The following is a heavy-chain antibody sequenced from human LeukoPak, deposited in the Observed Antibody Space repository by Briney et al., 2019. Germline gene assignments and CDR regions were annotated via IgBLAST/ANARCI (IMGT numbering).Heavy chain of an antibody. CDR3: AREGLDV. CDR2: MNPNSGNT. CDR1: GYIFSNYD. Sequence: ASVKVSCKASGYIFSNYDINWVRQAPGQGLEWMGWMNPNSGNTGYAQKFQGRVTITINTSISTAYMELSSLSSEDTAVYYCAREGLDVWGKGTTVTVSS. V-gene: IGHV1-8*03. J-gene: IGHJ6*04.